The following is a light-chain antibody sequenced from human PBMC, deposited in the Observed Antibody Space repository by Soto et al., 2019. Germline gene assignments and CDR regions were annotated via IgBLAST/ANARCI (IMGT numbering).Light chain of an antibody. Sequence: DIQMTQSPSSVSASVGDRVTITCRASQGISTWLAWYQQKPGKAPNLLIYGASSLQSGVPSRFSGSGSWTYVTLTIISLQPEDFASYYCQQTNSFPHTFGQGTKLEIK. CDR1: QGISTW. CDR3: QQTNSFPHT. CDR2: GAS. J-gene: IGKJ2*01. V-gene: IGKV1-12*01.